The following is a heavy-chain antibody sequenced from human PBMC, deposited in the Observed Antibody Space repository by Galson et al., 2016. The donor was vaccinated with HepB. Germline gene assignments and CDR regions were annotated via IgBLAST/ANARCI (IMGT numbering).Heavy chain of an antibody. Sequence: QSVAEVKKPGESLRISCKTSGYSFISYWVTWVRQMPGKGLEWMGRIDPSDSYIDYSPSFQGHVTISADKSITTAYLQWSSLKASDTAMYYCARLDTTYNYFHMDVWGQGTTVTVSS. CDR2: IDPSDSYI. J-gene: IGHJ6*02. V-gene: IGHV5-10-1*01. CDR3: ARLDTTYNYFHMDV. CDR1: GYSFISYW. D-gene: IGHD5-18*01.